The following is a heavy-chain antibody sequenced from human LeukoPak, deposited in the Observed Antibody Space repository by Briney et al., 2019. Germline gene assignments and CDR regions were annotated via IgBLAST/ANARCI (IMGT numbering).Heavy chain of an antibody. D-gene: IGHD2-21*02. CDR3: ARDTVIVVVTSYYYYGMDV. V-gene: IGHV1-69*04. CDR1: GGTFSSYA. Sequence: GSSVKVSCKASGGTFSSYAISWVRQAPGQGLEWMGRIIPILGIANYAQKFQGRVTITADKSTSTAYMELSSLRSEDTAVYYCARDTVIVVVTSYYYYGMDVWGQGTTVTVSS. J-gene: IGHJ6*02. CDR2: IIPILGIA.